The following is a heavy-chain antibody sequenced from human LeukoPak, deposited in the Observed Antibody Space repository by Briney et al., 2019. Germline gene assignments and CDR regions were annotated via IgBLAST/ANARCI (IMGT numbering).Heavy chain of an antibody. V-gene: IGHV4-39*01. CDR3: ARLYSSGWYFDY. CDR2: IYYSGST. D-gene: IGHD6-19*01. CDR1: GGSISSSSYY. J-gene: IGHJ4*02. Sequence: SETLSLTCTVSGGSISSSSYYWGWIRQPPGKGLEWVGSIYYSGSTYYNPSLKSRVTISVDTSKNRFSLKLSSVTAADTAVYYCARLYSSGWYFDYWGQGTLVTVSS.